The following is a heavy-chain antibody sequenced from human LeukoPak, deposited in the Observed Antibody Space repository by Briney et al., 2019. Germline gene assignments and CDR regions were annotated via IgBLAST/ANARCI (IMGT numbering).Heavy chain of an antibody. CDR2: IYHSGST. Sequence: SETLSLTCAVSGGSISSGGYSWSWIRQPPGKGLEWIGYIYHSGSTYYNPSLRSRVTISVDRSKNQFSLKLSSVTAADTAVYYCATFRNGLRYFDWYDAFDIWGQGIMVTVSS. CDR3: ATFRNGLRYFDWYDAFDI. J-gene: IGHJ3*02. V-gene: IGHV4-30-2*01. CDR1: GGSISSGGYS. D-gene: IGHD3-9*01.